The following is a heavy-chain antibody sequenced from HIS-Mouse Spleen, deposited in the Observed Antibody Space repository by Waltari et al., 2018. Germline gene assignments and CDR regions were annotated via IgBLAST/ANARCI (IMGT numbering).Heavy chain of an antibody. CDR3: ARYRKAVAGTWVDYFDY. V-gene: IGHV4-34*01. Sequence: QVQLQQWGAGLLKPSETLSLTCAVYGGSFSGYYWSWIRQPAGKGLEWIGEINHSGSTNYNPSLKSRVTISVDTSKNQFSLKLSSVTAADTAVYYCARYRKAVAGTWVDYFDYWGQGTLVTVSS. CDR1: GGSFSGYY. J-gene: IGHJ4*02. CDR2: INHSGST. D-gene: IGHD6-19*01.